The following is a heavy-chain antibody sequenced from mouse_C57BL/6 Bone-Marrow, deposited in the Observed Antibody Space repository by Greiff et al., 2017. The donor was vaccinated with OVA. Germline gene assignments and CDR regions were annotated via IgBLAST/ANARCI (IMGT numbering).Heavy chain of an antibody. J-gene: IGHJ4*01. CDR3: VTLRQGYAMDY. CDR1: GFSFNTYA. CDR2: IRSKSNNYAT. D-gene: IGHD2-12*01. Sequence: EVQGVESGGGLVQPKGSLKLSCAASGFSFNTYAMNWVRQAPGKGLEWVARIRSKSNNYATYYADSVKDRFTISRDDSESMLYLQMNNLKTEDTAMYYCVTLRQGYAMDYWGQGTSVTVSS. V-gene: IGHV10-1*01.